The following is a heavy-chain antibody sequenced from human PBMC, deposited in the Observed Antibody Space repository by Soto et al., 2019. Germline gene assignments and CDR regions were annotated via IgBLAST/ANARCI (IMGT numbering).Heavy chain of an antibody. Sequence: QGQLQESGPGLVKPSETLSLTCTVSGGSISSYYWSWIRQPPGKGLEWIGYIYYSGSTNYNPSLKSRVTISVDTSKNQFSLKLSSVTAADTAVYYCARASGWYGGLDYWGQGTLVTVSS. CDR3: ARASGWYGGLDY. CDR2: IYYSGST. V-gene: IGHV4-59*01. D-gene: IGHD6-19*01. J-gene: IGHJ4*02. CDR1: GGSISSYY.